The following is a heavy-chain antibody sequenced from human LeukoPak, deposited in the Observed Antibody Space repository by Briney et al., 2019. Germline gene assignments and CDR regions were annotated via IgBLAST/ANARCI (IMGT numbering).Heavy chain of an antibody. D-gene: IGHD1-26*01. Sequence: GGSLRLSCAASGFSVINNYMRWVRQAPGKGLEWVSVIYEGDSTYYADSVKGRFTITRDNSKSTLYLQMNSLRAEDTAVYYCAREESGSYFRYWGQGTLVTVSS. J-gene: IGHJ4*02. CDR2: IYEGDST. CDR1: GFSVINNY. V-gene: IGHV3-53*01. CDR3: AREESGSYFRY.